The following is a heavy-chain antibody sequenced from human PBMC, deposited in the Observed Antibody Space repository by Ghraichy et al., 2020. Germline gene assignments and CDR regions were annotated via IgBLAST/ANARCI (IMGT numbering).Heavy chain of an antibody. CDR3: VRVGGDSSNWFDP. V-gene: IGHV1-69*13. Sequence: SVKVSCKTSGDTFSNFPISWVRQAPGQGLEWMGRIIPMFGTAHYAQKFQGRVTITADESTSTAYMELNSLRSEDTAVYYCVRVGGDSSNWFDPWGQGTLVTVSS. CDR2: IIPMFGTA. CDR1: GDTFSNFP. D-gene: IGHD3-10*01. J-gene: IGHJ5*02.